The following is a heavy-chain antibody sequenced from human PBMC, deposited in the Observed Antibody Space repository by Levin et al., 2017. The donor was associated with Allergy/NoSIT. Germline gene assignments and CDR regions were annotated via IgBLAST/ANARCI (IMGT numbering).Heavy chain of an antibody. V-gene: IGHV3-48*01. CDR2: INSGSSTI. Sequence: GGSLRLSCAASGFTFSSYAMSWVRQAPGKGLEWVSYINSGSSTIYYADSVKGRFTISRDNAKNSLYLQMNSLRAEDTAVYYCARASTAFVVVVANSNGYFDRWGRGTLVTVSA. CDR1: GFTFSSYA. J-gene: IGHJ2*01. CDR3: ARASTAFVVVVANSNGYFDR. D-gene: IGHD2-15*01.